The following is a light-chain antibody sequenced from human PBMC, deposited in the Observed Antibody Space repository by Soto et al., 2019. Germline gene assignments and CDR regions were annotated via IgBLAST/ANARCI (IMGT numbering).Light chain of an antibody. CDR1: QSVSSY. CDR2: DAS. J-gene: IGKJ1*01. V-gene: IGKV3-11*01. CDR3: QQYGSSPAT. Sequence: NVRTHSPAPLSLSPGDRATLSCRASQSVSSYIAWYQQKPGQAPRLLIYDASNRATGIPARFSGSGSGTDFTLTISGLEPEDFAVYYCQQYGSSPATFGQGTKADIK.